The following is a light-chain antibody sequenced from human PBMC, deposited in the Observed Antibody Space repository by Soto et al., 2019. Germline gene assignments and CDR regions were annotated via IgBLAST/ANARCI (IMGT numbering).Light chain of an antibody. CDR2: AAS. J-gene: IGKJ4*01. Sequence: DLHLPQPPSSLSASVRDRVTITCRASQCIRSYLNWYQQKPGKARKLLIYAASSLQSGVSSRFSGSGSGTDFTLTISNLQPEEFATYYCQQTSSTTTSGGWTNVDIK. V-gene: IGKV1-39*01. CDR1: QCIRSY. CDR3: QQTSSTTT.